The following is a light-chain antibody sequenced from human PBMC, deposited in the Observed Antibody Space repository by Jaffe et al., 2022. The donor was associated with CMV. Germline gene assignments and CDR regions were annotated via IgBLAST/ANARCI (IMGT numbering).Light chain of an antibody. V-gene: IGKV3-11*01. CDR2: DAS. Sequence: EIVLTQSPATLSLSPGERATLSCRASQSVSTYLAWYRQKPGQAPRLLIYDASNRATGIPARFSGSGSGTDFTLTISSLEPEDFALYYCQQRSDWPRTFGQGTKLEIK. J-gene: IGKJ2*02. CDR1: QSVSTY. CDR3: QQRSDWPRT.